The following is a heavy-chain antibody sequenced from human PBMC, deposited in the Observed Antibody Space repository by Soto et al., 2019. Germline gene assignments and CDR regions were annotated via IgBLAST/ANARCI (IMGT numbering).Heavy chain of an antibody. CDR2: IYYTGST. V-gene: IGHV4-30-2*01. D-gene: IGHD3-10*01. J-gene: IGHJ6*02. CDR3: ARAPPGPARRWDV. Sequence: QVVLQESGPGLVKPSQTLSLTCAVSGGSMSRGGQSWSWIRQPPGKGLEWLGFIYYTGSTYYNPSLKSRVTLSVDRSKNQFSLNLTSVTAADTAMYFCARAPPGPARRWDVWGQGTTVTVSS. CDR1: GGSMSRGGQS.